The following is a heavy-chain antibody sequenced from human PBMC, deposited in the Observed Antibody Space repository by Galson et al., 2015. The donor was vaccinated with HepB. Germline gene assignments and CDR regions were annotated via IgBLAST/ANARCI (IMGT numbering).Heavy chain of an antibody. Sequence: QSGAEVKKPGESLRISCQGSGYNFTNYWVTWVRQMPGEGLEWMGKIDPVDSYTNYSPSFQGHVTISTDKSISTAYLQGSSLKASNTAMYYFARQAIGYSSRGDGFDLWGQGTLVTLSS. V-gene: IGHV5-10-1*01. CDR3: ARQAIGYSSRGDGFDL. D-gene: IGHD6-19*01. CDR1: GYNFTNYW. J-gene: IGHJ3*01. CDR2: IDPVDSYT.